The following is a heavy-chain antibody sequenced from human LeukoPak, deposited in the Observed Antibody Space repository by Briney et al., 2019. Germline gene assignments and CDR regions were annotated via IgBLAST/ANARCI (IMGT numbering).Heavy chain of an antibody. CDR2: ISWNSGSI. J-gene: IGHJ4*02. CDR1: GFTFDDYA. CDR3: ARGKSGYNYGYVDY. Sequence: GGSLRLSCAASGFTFDDYAMHWVRQAPGKGLEWVSGISWNSGSIGYADSVKGRFTISRDNAKNSLFLQMNSLRAEDTAVYYCARGKSGYNYGYVDYWGQGTLVTVSS. D-gene: IGHD5-12*01. V-gene: IGHV3-9*01.